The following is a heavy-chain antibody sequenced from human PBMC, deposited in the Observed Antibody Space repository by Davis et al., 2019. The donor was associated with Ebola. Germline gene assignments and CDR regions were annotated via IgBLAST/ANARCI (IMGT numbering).Heavy chain of an antibody. J-gene: IGHJ4*02. CDR3: SIAAAGTADY. V-gene: IGHV3-73*01. CDR2: IRSKANSYAT. D-gene: IGHD6-13*01. CDR1: GFPFSGSA. Sequence: GESLKISCAASGFPFSGSAMHWVRQASGKGLEWVGRIRSKANSYATAYAASVKGRFTISRDDSKNTAYLQMNSLKTEDTAVYYCSIAAAGTADYWGQGTLVTVSS.